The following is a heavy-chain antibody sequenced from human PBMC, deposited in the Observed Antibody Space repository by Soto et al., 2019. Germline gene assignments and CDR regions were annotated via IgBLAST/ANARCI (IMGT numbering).Heavy chain of an antibody. V-gene: IGHV3-23*01. J-gene: IGHJ3*02. Sequence: PGGSLRLSCAASGFTFPNYAMSWLRQAPGKGLEWVSAISGRGGTTYYADSVKGRFTISRDPSKNTLYVQMNSLRAEDTAVYYCAKVQSLIIGAFDIWGQGTMVTVSS. CDR1: GFTFPNYA. CDR3: AKVQSLIIGAFDI. D-gene: IGHD3-9*01. CDR2: ISGRGGTT.